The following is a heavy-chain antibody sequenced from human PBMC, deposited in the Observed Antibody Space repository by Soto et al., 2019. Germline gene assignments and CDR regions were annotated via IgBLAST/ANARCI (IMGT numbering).Heavy chain of an antibody. V-gene: IGHV3-30-3*01. Sequence: GVSLRLSCAVSGFTFSDYTLYWVRQAPGKGLEWLAGISKDGTKKDYADSVKGRFTISRDNFRNTFYLQMDSLRSEDTALYYCAREGTKDSFYYYGLDVWGPGTTVTDSS. CDR1: GFTFSDYT. D-gene: IGHD5-18*01. J-gene: IGHJ6*02. CDR3: AREGTKDSFYYYGLDV. CDR2: ISKDGTKK.